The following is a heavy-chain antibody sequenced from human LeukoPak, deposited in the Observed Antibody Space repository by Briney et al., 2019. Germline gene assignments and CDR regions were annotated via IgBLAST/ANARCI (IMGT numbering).Heavy chain of an antibody. CDR2: ISSSGSTI. CDR3: ARPYYYDSSGLIDY. D-gene: IGHD3-22*01. CDR1: GFTFSIYE. V-gene: IGHV3-48*03. J-gene: IGHJ4*02. Sequence: GGSLRLSCAASGFTFSIYEMTWVRKAPGKGLEWVSYISSSGSTIYYADSVKGRFTISRDNAKNSLYLQMNSLRAEDTAVYYSARPYYYDSSGLIDYWGQGTLVTVSS.